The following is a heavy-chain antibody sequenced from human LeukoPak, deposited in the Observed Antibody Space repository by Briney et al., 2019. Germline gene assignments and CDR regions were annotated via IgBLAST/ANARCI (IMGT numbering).Heavy chain of an antibody. Sequence: GGSLRLSCAASGFPFSSYAITWVRQAPGKGLEWVSAISGSGGSTYYADSVRGRFTISRDNSKNTLYLQMNSLRVEDTAVYYCAKASAGSGRALYYYGMDVWGKGTTVTVSS. CDR3: AKASAGSGRALYYYGMDV. J-gene: IGHJ6*04. CDR1: GFPFSSYA. CDR2: ISGSGGST. D-gene: IGHD3-10*01. V-gene: IGHV3-23*01.